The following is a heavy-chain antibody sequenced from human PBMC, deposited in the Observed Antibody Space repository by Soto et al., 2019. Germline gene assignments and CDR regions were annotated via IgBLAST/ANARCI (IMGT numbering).Heavy chain of an antibody. Sequence: QVQLQESGPGLVKPSGTLSLTCAVSGGSISSSNWWSWVRQPPGKGLEWIGEIYHSGSTNYNPSLKSRVTISVDKSKNQFSLKLSSVTAADTAVYYCARAHRPEYSSSYDVDLPGLNYYYYGMDVW. CDR2: IYHSGST. J-gene: IGHJ6*01. V-gene: IGHV4-4*02. CDR3: ARAHRPEYSSSYDVDLPGLNYYYYGMDV. CDR1: GGSISSSNW. D-gene: IGHD6-13*01.